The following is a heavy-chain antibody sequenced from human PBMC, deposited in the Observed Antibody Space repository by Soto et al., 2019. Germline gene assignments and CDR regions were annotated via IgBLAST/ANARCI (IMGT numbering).Heavy chain of an antibody. D-gene: IGHD3-16*01. CDR3: ARESTFGGVIGFDY. CDR1: GASMSRGGYS. Sequence: SETLSLTCVVSGASMSRGGYSWSWVRQPPGKGLEWIGYIYHNGGTYYNPSLNNRVTISVDKSRNQFSLKLRSVTAADTAVYYCARESTFGGVIGFDYWGQGALVTVSS. CDR2: IYHNGGT. V-gene: IGHV4-30-2*01. J-gene: IGHJ4*02.